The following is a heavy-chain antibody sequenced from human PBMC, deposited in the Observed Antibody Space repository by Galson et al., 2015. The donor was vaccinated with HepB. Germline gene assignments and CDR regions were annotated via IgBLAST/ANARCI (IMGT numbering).Heavy chain of an antibody. D-gene: IGHD3-22*01. Sequence: SLRLSCAASGFTVSSNYMSWVRQAPGKGLEWVSVIYSGGSTYYADSVKGRFTISRDNSKSTLYLQMNSLRAEDTAVYYCARSPYYYDSSGYLGGGWFDPWGQGTLVTVSS. J-gene: IGHJ5*02. CDR1: GFTVSSNY. CDR3: ARSPYYYDSSGYLGGGWFDP. CDR2: IYSGGST. V-gene: IGHV3-53*01.